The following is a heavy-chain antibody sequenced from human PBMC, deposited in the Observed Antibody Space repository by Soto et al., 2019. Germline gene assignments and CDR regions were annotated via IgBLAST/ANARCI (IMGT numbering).Heavy chain of an antibody. V-gene: IGHV4-30-4*01. Sequence: QVQLQESGPGLVKPSQTLSLTCTVSGGSIRSGDYYWSWIRQPPGKGLEWIGYIYYSGSTYYNPSLKSRVTISVDTSNTQVSLKLSSVTAADAAVYYCARREGYYYYGMGVWGQGTTVTVSS. CDR3: ARREGYYYYGMGV. CDR2: IYYSGST. J-gene: IGHJ6*02. CDR1: GGSIRSGDYY.